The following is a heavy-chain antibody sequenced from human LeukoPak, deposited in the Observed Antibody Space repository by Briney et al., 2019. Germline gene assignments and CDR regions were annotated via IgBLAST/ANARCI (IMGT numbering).Heavy chain of an antibody. Sequence: GGSLRLSCVASGFTFSTYGMHWVRQAPGKGLEWVAIIWYDGTNKNYGDSVKGRFTISRDNPKNTLYLQMNSLRAEDTAVYYCARASLTPSDYWGQGTLVTVSS. D-gene: IGHD4-23*01. V-gene: IGHV3-33*01. CDR2: IWYDGTNK. CDR1: GFTFSTYG. J-gene: IGHJ4*02. CDR3: ARASLTPSDY.